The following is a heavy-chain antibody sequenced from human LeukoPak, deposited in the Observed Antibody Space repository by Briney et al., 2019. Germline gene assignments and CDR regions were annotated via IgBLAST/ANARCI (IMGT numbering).Heavy chain of an antibody. D-gene: IGHD5-12*01. CDR2: NYWSGTT. Sequence: SQTLSLTCAVSGGSISSGGYSWIWIRQPPGRGLQRIGYNYWSGTTYYNPSLKSRVIIAVDSSKSHFPLNLSSVTAADTAVYYCARMTYGYSGYSNYLDYWGQGSLVSVSS. V-gene: IGHV4-30-2*01. CDR1: GGSISSGGYS. CDR3: ARMTYGYSGYSNYLDY. J-gene: IGHJ4*02.